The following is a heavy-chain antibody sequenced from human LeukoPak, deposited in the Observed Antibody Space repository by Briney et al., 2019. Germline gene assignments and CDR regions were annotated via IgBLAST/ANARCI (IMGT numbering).Heavy chain of an antibody. V-gene: IGHV3-23*01. J-gene: IGHJ5*02. D-gene: IGHD3-10*01. Sequence: PGGSLRLSCAASGFTFSSYAMSWVRQAPGKGLEWVSAISSSGGSTYYADSVKGRFTISRDNSKNTLYLQMNSLRAEDTAVYYCAKVRAYGSGSYSPGFDPWGQGTLVTVSS. CDR2: ISSSGGST. CDR1: GFTFSSYA. CDR3: AKVRAYGSGSYSPGFDP.